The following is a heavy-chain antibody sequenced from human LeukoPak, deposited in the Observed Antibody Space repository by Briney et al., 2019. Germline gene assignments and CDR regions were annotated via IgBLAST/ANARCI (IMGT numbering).Heavy chain of an antibody. CDR1: GFTFVTSS. CDR2: ITDSGGNT. J-gene: IGHJ4*02. D-gene: IGHD7-27*01. V-gene: IGHV3-23*01. Sequence: GGSLRLSCAASGFTFVTSSMSWVRQAPGKGLEWVSSITDSGGNTFYADSVKGRFTVSRGNSKNTLYLQMTSLRAEDTAIYYCARERSTGFDDWGQGSLVTVSS. CDR3: ARERSTGFDD.